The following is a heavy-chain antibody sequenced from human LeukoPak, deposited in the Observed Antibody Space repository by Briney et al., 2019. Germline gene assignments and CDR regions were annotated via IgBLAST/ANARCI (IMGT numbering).Heavy chain of an antibody. D-gene: IGHD3-10*01. V-gene: IGHV4-59*01. J-gene: IGHJ3*02. CDR3: ARGMVRGDAFDI. CDR2: IYYSGST. CDR1: GGSISSYY. Sequence: SETLSLTCTVSGGSISSYYWSWIRQSPGKGLEWIGYIYYSGSTNYNPSLKSRVTISVDTSKNQFSLKLSSVTAADTAVYYCARGMVRGDAFDIWGQGTMVTVSS.